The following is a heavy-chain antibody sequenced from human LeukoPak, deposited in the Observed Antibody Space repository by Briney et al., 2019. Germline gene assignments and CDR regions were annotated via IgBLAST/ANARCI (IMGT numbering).Heavy chain of an antibody. CDR3: ARDLILRSGMDV. Sequence: GGSLRLSCAASGFTVSSNEMSWVRQAPGKGLEWVSSISGGSTYYADSRKGRFTISRDNSKNTLHLQMNSLRAEDTAVYYCARDLILRSGMDVWGQGTTVTVSS. V-gene: IGHV3-38-3*01. CDR2: ISGGST. D-gene: IGHD4-17*01. J-gene: IGHJ6*02. CDR1: GFTVSSNE.